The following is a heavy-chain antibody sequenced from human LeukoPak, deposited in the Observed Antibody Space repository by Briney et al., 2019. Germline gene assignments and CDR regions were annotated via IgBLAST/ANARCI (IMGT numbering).Heavy chain of an antibody. D-gene: IGHD3-3*01. J-gene: IGHJ3*02. V-gene: IGHV1-18*01. CDR3: ARGRDYDFWSARNHGAFDI. CDR1: GYTFTSYD. CDR2: ISAYNGNT. Sequence: ASVKVSCKASGYTFTSYDISWVRQAPGQGLEWMGWISAYNGNTNYAQKLQGRVTMTTDTSTSTAYLELRSLRSDDTAVYYCARGRDYDFWSARNHGAFDIWGQGTMVTVSS.